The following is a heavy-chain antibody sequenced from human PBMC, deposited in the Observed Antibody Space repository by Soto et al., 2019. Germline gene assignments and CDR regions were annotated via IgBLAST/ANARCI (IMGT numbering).Heavy chain of an antibody. Sequence: TLSLTCTVSGGPISTGDYYWSWIRQPPGKGLECLALIYWNDDERYSPSLKSRLTITKDTSKNQVVLTMTNMDPVDTATYYCAPSRRSSGDAFDIWGQGTMVTVSS. CDR3: APSRRSSGDAFDI. CDR1: GGPISTGDYY. CDR2: IYWNDDE. D-gene: IGHD6-6*01. V-gene: IGHV2-5*01. J-gene: IGHJ3*02.